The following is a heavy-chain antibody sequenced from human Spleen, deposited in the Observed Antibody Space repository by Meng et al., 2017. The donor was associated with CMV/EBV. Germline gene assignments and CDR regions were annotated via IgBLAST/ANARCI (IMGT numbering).Heavy chain of an antibody. J-gene: IGHJ5*01. Sequence: ASVKVSCKASGYTFTGYYMYWVRQAPRQGLEWMGWINSNSGATNYAQKFQGRITMTRDTSTTTAYMELSRLRSEDTAMYYCARGPCSNISCYSGEAKWYDSWGQGTLVTVSS. D-gene: IGHD2-2*01. CDR1: GYTFTGYY. CDR2: INSNSGAT. CDR3: ARGPCSNISCYSGEAKWYDS. V-gene: IGHV1-2*02.